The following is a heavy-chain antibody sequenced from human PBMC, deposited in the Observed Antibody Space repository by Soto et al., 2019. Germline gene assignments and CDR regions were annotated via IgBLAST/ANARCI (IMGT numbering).Heavy chain of an antibody. Sequence: EVQLVESGGGVVKPGGSLRRSCAASGLTFSNAWMTWFRQAPGKGPEWLGRIKSKPDGGTTEYATPVKGRFTISRDDSKKTSCLPMHSPDTESRAVYYWSIGCYDSGGTYHCDDAFDIWGEGTVFTVSS. V-gene: IGHV3-15*01. CDR2: IKSKPDGGTT. CDR3: SIGCYDSGGTYHCDDAFDI. J-gene: IGHJ3*02. D-gene: IGHD3-22*01. CDR1: GLTFSNAW.